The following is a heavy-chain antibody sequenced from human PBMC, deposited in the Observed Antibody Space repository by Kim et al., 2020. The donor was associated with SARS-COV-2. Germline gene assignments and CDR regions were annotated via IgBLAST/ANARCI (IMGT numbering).Heavy chain of an antibody. CDR1: GFTFSSYS. D-gene: IGHD3-10*01. J-gene: IGHJ6*02. CDR2: ISSSSSTI. V-gene: IGHV3-48*02. CDR3: ARDMVRGVISLTTYYYGMDV. Sequence: GGSLRLSCAASGFTFSSYSMNWVRQAPGKGLEWVSYISSSSSTIYYADSVKGRFTISRDNAKNSLYLQMNSLRDEDTAVYYCARDMVRGVISLTTYYYGMDVWGQGTTVTVSS.